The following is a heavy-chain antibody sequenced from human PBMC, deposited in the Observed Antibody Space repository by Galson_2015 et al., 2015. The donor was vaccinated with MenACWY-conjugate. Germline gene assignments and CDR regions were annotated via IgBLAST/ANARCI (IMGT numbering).Heavy chain of an antibody. CDR3: ARDIPYGDYKPTEDAFDI. D-gene: IGHD4-17*01. J-gene: IGHJ3*02. Sequence: EWVAVISYDGSNKYYADSVKGRFTISRDNSKNTLYLQMNSLRAEETAVYYCARDIPYGDYKPTEDAFDIWGQGTMVTVSS. V-gene: IGHV3-30-3*01. CDR2: ISYDGSNK.